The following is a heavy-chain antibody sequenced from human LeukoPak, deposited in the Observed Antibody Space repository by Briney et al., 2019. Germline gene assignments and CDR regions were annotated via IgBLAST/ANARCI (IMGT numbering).Heavy chain of an antibody. CDR1: GFTFSTYS. D-gene: IGHD6-13*01. Sequence: PGGSLRLFCAASGFTFSTYSMNWVRQAPGKGLEWVSYISSSSSTIYYADSVKGRFTISRDNSKNTLYLQMNSLRAEDTAVYYCARVRYPGIATAGTSFDYWGQGTLVTVSS. CDR2: ISSSSSTI. CDR3: ARVRYPGIATAGTSFDY. V-gene: IGHV3-48*01. J-gene: IGHJ4*02.